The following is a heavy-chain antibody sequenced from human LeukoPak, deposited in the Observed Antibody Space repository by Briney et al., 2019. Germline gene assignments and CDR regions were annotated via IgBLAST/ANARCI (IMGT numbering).Heavy chain of an antibody. D-gene: IGHD1-7*01. V-gene: IGHV3-7*01. J-gene: IGHJ4*02. CDR3: VRMNYVSSGWGAPFDY. Sequence: PGGSLRLSCAASGFTFSSYWMSWVRQAPGKGLEWVANIKQDGSEKYYVDSVKGRFTISRDNAKNSLYLQMNSLRAEDTAVYYCVRMNYVSSGWGAPFDYWGQGTLVTVSS. CDR1: GFTFSSYW. CDR2: IKQDGSEK.